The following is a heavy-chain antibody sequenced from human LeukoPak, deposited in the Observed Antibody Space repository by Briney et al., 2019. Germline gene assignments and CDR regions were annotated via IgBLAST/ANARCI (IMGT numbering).Heavy chain of an antibody. CDR3: ARDLCFSTSCYVDY. J-gene: IGHJ4*02. V-gene: IGHV1-18*04. Sequence: PGESLKISCKGSGYSFTSYWIGWVRQAPGQGLEWMGWIGGYNTDTNSAQKLQGRVTMTTDTSTNTAYMELRNLRSDDTAVYYCARDLCFSTSCYVDYWGQGTLVTVSS. CDR1: GYSFTSYW. D-gene: IGHD2-2*01. CDR2: IGGYNTDT.